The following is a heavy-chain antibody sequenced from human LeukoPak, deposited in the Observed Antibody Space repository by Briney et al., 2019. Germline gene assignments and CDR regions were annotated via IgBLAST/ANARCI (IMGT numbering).Heavy chain of an antibody. CDR2: ISYDGSNK. D-gene: IGHD6-19*01. V-gene: IGHV3-30*04. CDR3: ARSEDPSSGWYPTFDY. CDR1: GFTFSSYA. J-gene: IGHJ4*02. Sequence: PGGSLRLSSAASGFTFSSYAMHWVRQAPGKGLEWVAVISYDGSNKYYADSVKGRFTISRDNSKNTLYLQMNSLRAEDTAVYYCARSEDPSSGWYPTFDYWGQGTLVTVSS.